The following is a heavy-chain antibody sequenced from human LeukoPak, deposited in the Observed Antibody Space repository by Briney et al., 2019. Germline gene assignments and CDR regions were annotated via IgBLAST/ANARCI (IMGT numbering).Heavy chain of an antibody. CDR3: ARVKGSNWFDP. J-gene: IGHJ5*02. CDR2: IYNSEST. V-gene: IGHV4-59*01. CDR1: GVSISIYY. D-gene: IGHD6-6*01. Sequence: SETLSLTCTVSGVSISIYYWSWIRQPPGKGLEWIGYIYNSESTYYNPSLKSRVTISLDTSKNQFSLRLNSVTAADMAVYYCARVKGSNWFDPWGQGTLVTVSS.